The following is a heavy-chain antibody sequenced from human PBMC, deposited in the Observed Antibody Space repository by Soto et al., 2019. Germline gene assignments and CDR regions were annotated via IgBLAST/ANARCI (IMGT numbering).Heavy chain of an antibody. J-gene: IGHJ4*02. CDR3: AGLEGLATISYYFDF. Sequence: QLQLQEAGPGLVKPSEALSLTCSVSGGSISSSSYYWGWIRQPPGNGLEWIGSIYYSGTTYYNRSLQSRVTISIDKYQNQFSLKLSSLTAADTAVYYCAGLEGLATISYYFDFWGQGTLVTVSS. CDR1: GGSISSSSYY. D-gene: IGHD3-9*01. CDR2: IYYSGTT. V-gene: IGHV4-39*01.